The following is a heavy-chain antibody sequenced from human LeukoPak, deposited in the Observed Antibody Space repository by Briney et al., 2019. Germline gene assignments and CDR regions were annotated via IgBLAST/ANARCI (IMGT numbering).Heavy chain of an antibody. CDR2: ISNSGATI. CDR1: GFTLSGNA. D-gene: IGHD2-21*01. J-gene: IGHJ4*02. Sequence: GGSLRLSCAASGFTLSGNAMNWVRQAPGKGLEWISYISNSGATIYYADSVKGRFTISRDNAKNSLYLQMNSLRGDDTAVYYCARDSDWVFDYWGQGTLVTVSS. V-gene: IGHV3-48*01. CDR3: ARDSDWVFDY.